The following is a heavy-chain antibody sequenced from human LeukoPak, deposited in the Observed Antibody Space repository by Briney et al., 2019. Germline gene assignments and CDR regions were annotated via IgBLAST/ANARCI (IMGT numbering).Heavy chain of an antibody. D-gene: IGHD5-12*01. CDR1: GFTVSSNY. CDR2: IYSGGST. CDR3: ARVRGYSGYEGRYYYYGMDV. Sequence: GRSLRLSCAASGFTVSSNYMSWVRQAPGKGLEWVSVIYSGGSTYYADSVKGRFTISRDNSKNTLYLQMNSLRAEDTAVYYCARVRGYSGYEGRYYYYGMDVWGQGTTVTVSS. V-gene: IGHV3-53*01. J-gene: IGHJ6*02.